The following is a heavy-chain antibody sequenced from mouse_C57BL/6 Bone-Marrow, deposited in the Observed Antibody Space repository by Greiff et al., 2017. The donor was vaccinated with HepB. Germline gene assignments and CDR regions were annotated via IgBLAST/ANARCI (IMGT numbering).Heavy chain of an antibody. J-gene: IGHJ2*01. CDR1: GFTFSSYT. D-gene: IGHD1-1*01. Sequence: DVMLVESGGGLVKPGGSLKLSCAASGFTFSSYTMSWVRQTPEKRLEWVATISGGGGNTYYPDSVKGRFTISRDNAKNTLYLQMSSLRSEDTALYYCARQGYYGSRGNFDYWGQGTTLTVSS. V-gene: IGHV5-9*01. CDR2: ISGGGGNT. CDR3: ARQGYYGSRGNFDY.